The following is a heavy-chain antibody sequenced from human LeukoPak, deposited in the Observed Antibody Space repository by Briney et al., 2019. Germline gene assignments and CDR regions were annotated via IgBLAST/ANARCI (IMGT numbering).Heavy chain of an antibody. CDR2: IYSGGNT. Sequence: GGSLRLSCAASGFTFSSYWMSWVRQAPGKGLEWVSVIYSGGNTYYADSVQGRFTISRDNSKNTLYLQMNSLRAEDTAVYYCAREGYSSGWFRNWGQGTLVTVSS. CDR3: AREGYSSGWFRN. J-gene: IGHJ4*02. CDR1: GFTFSSYW. V-gene: IGHV3-53*01. D-gene: IGHD6-19*01.